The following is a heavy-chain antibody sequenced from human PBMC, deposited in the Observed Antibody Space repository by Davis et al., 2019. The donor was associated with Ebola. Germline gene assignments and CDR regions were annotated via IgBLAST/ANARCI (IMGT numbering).Heavy chain of an antibody. V-gene: IGHV3-30*03. CDR3: ARERLATRWFDP. CDR1: GFTFSSYG. J-gene: IGHJ5*02. D-gene: IGHD6-19*01. CDR2: ISYDGSNK. Sequence: GGSLRLSCAASGFTFSSYGMHWVRQAPGKGLEWVAVISYDGSNKYYADSVQGRFTISRDNSKNTLYLQMNSLRAEDTAVYYCARERLATRWFDPWGQGTLVTVSS.